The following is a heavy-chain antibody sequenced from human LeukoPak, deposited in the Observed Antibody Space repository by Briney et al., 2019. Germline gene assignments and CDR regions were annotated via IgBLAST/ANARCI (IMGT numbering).Heavy chain of an antibody. CDR3: ARDLKMATITRAGY. Sequence: ASVKVSCKASGYTFTSYGISWVRQAPGQGLKWMGWISAYNGNTNYAQKLQGRVTMTTDTSTSTAYMELRSLRSDDTAVYYCARDLKMATITRAGYWGQGTLVTVSS. D-gene: IGHD5-24*01. V-gene: IGHV1-18*01. CDR1: GYTFTSYG. J-gene: IGHJ4*02. CDR2: ISAYNGNT.